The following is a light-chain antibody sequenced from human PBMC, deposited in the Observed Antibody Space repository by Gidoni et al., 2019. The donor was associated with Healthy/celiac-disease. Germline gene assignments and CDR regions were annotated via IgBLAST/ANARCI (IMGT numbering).Light chain of an antibody. J-gene: IGKJ5*01. CDR2: DAS. Sequence: DIQMTQSPSSLSASVGDRVTITGQASQDISNYLNWYQQKPGKAPKLLIYDASNLETGVPSRFSGSGSGTDFTFTISSLQPEDIATYYCQQYDNRITFGQGTRLEIK. V-gene: IGKV1-33*01. CDR3: QQYDNRIT. CDR1: QDISNY.